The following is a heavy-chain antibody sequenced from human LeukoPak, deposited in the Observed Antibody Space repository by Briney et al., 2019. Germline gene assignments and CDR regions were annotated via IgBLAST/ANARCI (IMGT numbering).Heavy chain of an antibody. CDR3: ARVEGVPEIWRFDS. D-gene: IGHD3-10*01. CDR2: IKQDGGEK. CDR1: GFTFSGYW. Sequence: PVGSLRLSCAASGFTFSGYWMSWVRQAPGEGLEWVAHIKQDGGEKYYVDSVKGRFTISRDNAMKLLFLQMNSLRADDTAVYYCARVEGVPEIWRFDSGGQGTLVTVS. V-gene: IGHV3-7*01. J-gene: IGHJ4*02.